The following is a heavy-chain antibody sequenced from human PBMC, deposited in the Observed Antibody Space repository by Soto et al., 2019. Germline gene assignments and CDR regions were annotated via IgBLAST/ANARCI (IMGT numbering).Heavy chain of an antibody. Sequence: EVQLLESGGGLVQPGGSLRLSCAASGFTFSNYAMTWVRQDPGKGLEWVSAISGSSANTFFADSVKGRFTISRDNSKDTLYLQMNSLRAEDTAVYYCAKASSSSWGVFDYWGQGALITVSP. V-gene: IGHV3-23*01. CDR1: GFTFSNYA. J-gene: IGHJ4*02. CDR2: ISGSSANT. CDR3: AKASSSSWGVFDY. D-gene: IGHD6-13*01.